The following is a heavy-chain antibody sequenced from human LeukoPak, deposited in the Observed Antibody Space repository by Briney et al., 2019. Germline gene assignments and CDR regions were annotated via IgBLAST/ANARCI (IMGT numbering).Heavy chain of an antibody. CDR3: AKDLAYITFDN. V-gene: IGHV3-23*01. D-gene: IGHD1-1*01. J-gene: IGHJ4*02. Sequence: AGGSLRLSCAASGFSFSSYWMHWVRQAPGKGLEWVSAISGSGGSTYYADSVKGRFTISRDNSKNTLYLQMNSLRAEDTAVYYCAKDLAYITFDNWGQGTLVTVSS. CDR1: GFSFSSYW. CDR2: ISGSGGST.